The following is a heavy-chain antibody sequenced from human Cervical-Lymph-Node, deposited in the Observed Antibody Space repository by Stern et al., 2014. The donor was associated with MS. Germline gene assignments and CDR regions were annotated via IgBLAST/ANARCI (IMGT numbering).Heavy chain of an antibody. CDR3: ARNSGLFDY. Sequence: EVQLVESGGDLVKPGGSLRLSCAASGFTFSSYSMNWVRQAPGKGLECVESISSSTNYIHYADSVKGRFTISRDNAKNSLFLQMNSLRAEDTAVYYCARNSGLFDYWGQGTLVTVSS. CDR1: GFTFSSYS. CDR2: ISSSTNYI. V-gene: IGHV3-21*01. D-gene: IGHD3-10*01. J-gene: IGHJ4*02.